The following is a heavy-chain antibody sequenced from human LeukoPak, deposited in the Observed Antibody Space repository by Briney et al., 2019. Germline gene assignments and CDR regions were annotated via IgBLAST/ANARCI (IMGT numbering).Heavy chain of an antibody. V-gene: IGHV3-23*01. Sequence: PGGSLRLSCAASGFTFSSYAMSWVRQAPGKGLEWVSAISGSGGSTYYADSVKGRFTISRDNSKNTLYLQMNSLRAEDTAVYYCAKDSTYGDYANWFDPWGQGTLVTVSS. D-gene: IGHD4-17*01. CDR3: AKDSTYGDYANWFDP. J-gene: IGHJ5*02. CDR2: ISGSGGST. CDR1: GFTFSSYA.